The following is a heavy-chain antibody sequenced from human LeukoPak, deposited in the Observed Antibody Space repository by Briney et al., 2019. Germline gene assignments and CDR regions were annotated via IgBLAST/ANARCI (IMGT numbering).Heavy chain of an antibody. V-gene: IGHV3-48*01. CDR2: ISSSSSTI. J-gene: IGHJ6*02. Sequence: PGGSLRLSCAASGFTFSSYSMNWVRQAPGKGLEWVSYISSSSSTIYYADSVKGRSTISRDNAKNSLYLQMNSLRAEDTAVYYCAREGTFYGMDVWGQGTTVTVSS. D-gene: IGHD3-16*01. CDR1: GFTFSSYS. CDR3: AREGTFYGMDV.